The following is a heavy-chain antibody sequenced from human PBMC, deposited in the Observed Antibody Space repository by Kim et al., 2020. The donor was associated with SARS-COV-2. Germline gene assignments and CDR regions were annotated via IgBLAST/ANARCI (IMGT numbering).Heavy chain of an antibody. D-gene: IGHD1-26*01. J-gene: IGHJ3*02. Sequence: YADSVKGRLTISRDNSKNTLYLQMNSLRAEDTAVYYCAKPWGGSYLDAFDIWGQGTMVTVSS. V-gene: IGHV3-30*02. CDR3: AKPWGGSYLDAFDI.